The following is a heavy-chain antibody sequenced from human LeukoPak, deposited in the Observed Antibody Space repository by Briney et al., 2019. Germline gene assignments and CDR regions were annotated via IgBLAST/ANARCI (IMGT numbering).Heavy chain of an antibody. CDR1: GGSISSSNW. J-gene: IGHJ4*02. CDR3: ARDSYYYDSSGYIGY. V-gene: IGHV4-4*02. D-gene: IGHD3-22*01. Sequence: SDTLSLTCAVSGGSISSSNWWSWVRQPPGKGLEWIGEIYHSGSTNYNPSLKSRVTISVDKSKNQFSLKLSSVTAADTAVYYCARDSYYYDSSGYIGYWGQGTLVTVSS. CDR2: IYHSGST.